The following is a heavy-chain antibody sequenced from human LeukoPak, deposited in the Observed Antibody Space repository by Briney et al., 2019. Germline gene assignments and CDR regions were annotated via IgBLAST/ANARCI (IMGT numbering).Heavy chain of an antibody. J-gene: IGHJ4*02. V-gene: IGHV1-46*01. Sequence: ASVKVSRKASGYTFTSYYMHWVRQAPGQGLEWMGIINPSGGSTSYAQKFQGRVTMTRDTSTSTVYMELSSLRSEDTAVYYCAREETTVIYFDYWGQGTLVTVSS. CDR3: AREETTVIYFDY. CDR2: INPSGGST. CDR1: GYTFTSYY. D-gene: IGHD4-17*01.